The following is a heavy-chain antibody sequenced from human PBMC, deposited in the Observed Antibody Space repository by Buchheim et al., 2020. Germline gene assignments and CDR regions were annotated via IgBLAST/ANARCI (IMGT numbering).Heavy chain of an antibody. D-gene: IGHD3-10*01. J-gene: IGHJ4*02. V-gene: IGHV3-7*03. Sequence: EVQLVESGGGLGRPGGSLRLSCVASGFNFGTLWMSWVRQVPGKGLEWVANINQNGGEKYYVDSVEGRFTISRDNAKNSLYLQMNSLRAEDTAVYYCARNYGRYYFDYWGQGTL. CDR2: INQNGGEK. CDR1: GFNFGTLW. CDR3: ARNYGRYYFDY.